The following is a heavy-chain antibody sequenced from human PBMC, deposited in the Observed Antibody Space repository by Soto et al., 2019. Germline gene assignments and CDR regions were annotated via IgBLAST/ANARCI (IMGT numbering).Heavy chain of an antibody. CDR1: GGSISSGGYY. V-gene: IGHV4-31*03. CDR3: ARDTSGVVVVAAREAFDI. Sequence: SETLSLTCTVSGGSISSGGYYWSCIRQHPGKGLEWIGYIYYSGSTYYNPSLKSRVTISVDTSKNQFSLKLSSVTAAETAVYYCARDTSGVVVVAAREAFDIWGQGTMVTVSS. J-gene: IGHJ3*02. CDR2: IYYSGST. D-gene: IGHD2-15*01.